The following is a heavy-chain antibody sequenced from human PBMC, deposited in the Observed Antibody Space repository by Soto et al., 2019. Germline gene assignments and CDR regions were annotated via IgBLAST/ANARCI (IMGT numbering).Heavy chain of an antibody. Sequence: QVQLVESGGGVVQPGTSLRLSCAASGFNFNSYSIHWVRQAPGKGLEWVAVISYDGNTQYYGDSLKGRFIVSRENSKNTAYLQMNDLRADDTAVYYCAKVSRASRISTPDFDSWGQGTLVTVSS. CDR1: GFNFNSYS. J-gene: IGHJ4*02. CDR2: ISYDGNTQ. V-gene: IGHV3-30-3*01. CDR3: AKVSRASRISTPDFDS.